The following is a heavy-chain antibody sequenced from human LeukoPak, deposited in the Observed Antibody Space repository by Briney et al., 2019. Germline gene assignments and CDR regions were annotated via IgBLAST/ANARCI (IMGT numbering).Heavy chain of an antibody. CDR2: ISSSSSTI. D-gene: IGHD1-26*01. J-gene: IGHJ4*02. CDR3: APHRDGSYPFDY. V-gene: IGHV3-48*02. Sequence: GGSLRLSCVASGVTLSNYAMSWVRQAPGKGLEWVSCISSSSSTIYYAASVKGRFTISRDSAKNSLYLQMNGLRDEDTAVYYCAPHRDGSYPFDYWGQGTLVTVSS. CDR1: GVTLSNYA.